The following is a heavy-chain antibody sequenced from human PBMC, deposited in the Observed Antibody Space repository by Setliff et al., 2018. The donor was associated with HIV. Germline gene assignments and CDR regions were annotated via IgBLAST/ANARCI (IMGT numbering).Heavy chain of an antibody. CDR2: ISTYNGNT. CDR1: GYTLASKG. D-gene: IGHD3-16*01. J-gene: IGHJ6*03. Sequence: ASVKVSCKASGYTLASKGISWVRQAPGQGLEWMGWISTYNGNTNYAQKFKGRVTMTTDTSTSRAYMELRSLRSDDTAVYYCARGGDYMDVWGKGTTVTAP. V-gene: IGHV1-18*01. CDR3: ARGGDYMDV.